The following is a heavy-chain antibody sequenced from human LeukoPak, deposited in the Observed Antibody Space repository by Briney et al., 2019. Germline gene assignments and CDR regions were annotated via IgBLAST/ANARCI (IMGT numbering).Heavy chain of an antibody. J-gene: IGHJ4*02. V-gene: IGHV4-4*02. CDR1: GGSISSSNW. CDR3: ARGPPSGSYRRPFDY. Sequence: KSSGTLSLTCAVSGGSISSSNWWSWVRQPPGKGLEWIGEIYHSGSTNYNPSLKSRVTISVDTSKNQFSPKLSSVTAADTAVYYCARGPPSGSYRRPFDYWGQGTLVTVSS. CDR2: IYHSGST. D-gene: IGHD1-26*01.